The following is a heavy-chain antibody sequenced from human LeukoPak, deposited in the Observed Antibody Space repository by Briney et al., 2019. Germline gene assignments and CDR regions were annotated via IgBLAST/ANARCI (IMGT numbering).Heavy chain of an antibody. CDR1: GGSISNYY. Sequence: SETLSLTCTVSGGSISNYYWSWIRQPAGKGLEWIGRFYNSGSTNYNPSLKSRVTISVDTSKNQFSLKLSSVAAADTAMYYCARDTDYDSTWGQGTLVTVSS. J-gene: IGHJ5*02. V-gene: IGHV4-4*07. D-gene: IGHD3-22*01. CDR2: FYNSGST. CDR3: ARDTDYDST.